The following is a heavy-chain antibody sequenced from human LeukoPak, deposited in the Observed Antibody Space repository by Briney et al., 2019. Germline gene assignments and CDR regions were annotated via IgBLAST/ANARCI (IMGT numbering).Heavy chain of an antibody. Sequence: GSLRLSCAASRFTFSSYGMHWVRQAPGKGLEWIGEINHSGSTNFNPSLRSRVTISLDTSKNQFSLTLRSLTAADTAVYYCAKSNGYGLVDIWGQGTMVTVSS. V-gene: IGHV4-34*08. CDR3: AKSNGYGLVDI. CDR1: RFTFSSYG. J-gene: IGHJ3*02. CDR2: INHSGST. D-gene: IGHD3-10*01.